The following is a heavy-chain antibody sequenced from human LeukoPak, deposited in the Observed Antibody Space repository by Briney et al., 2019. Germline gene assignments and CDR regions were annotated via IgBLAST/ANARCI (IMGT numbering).Heavy chain of an antibody. CDR2: IKNSGDST. J-gene: IGHJ4*02. D-gene: IGHD1-26*01. CDR1: GFTFSTYA. CDR3: AKDFALELGIFDY. Sequence: GGSLRLSCAASGFTFSTYAMSWVRQAPGKGLEWVSGIKNSGDSTFYADFVKGRFTISRDNSKNTLYLQMNSLRAEDTAVYYCAKDFALELGIFDYWGQGTLVTVSS. V-gene: IGHV3-23*01.